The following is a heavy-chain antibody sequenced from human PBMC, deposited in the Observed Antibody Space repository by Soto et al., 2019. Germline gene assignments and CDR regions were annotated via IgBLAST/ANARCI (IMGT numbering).Heavy chain of an antibody. V-gene: IGHV1-3*01. CDR1: GYTFTSYG. D-gene: IGHD1-26*01. J-gene: IGHJ4*02. CDR3: ARDKWELRHIYFDS. Sequence: ASVKVSCKASGYTFTSYGISWVRQAPGQGLEWMGWINAGNGNTKYSQKFQGRVTITRDTSASTAYMELSSLRSEDTAVYYCARDKWELRHIYFDSCGQGTLVTVSS. CDR2: INAGNGNT.